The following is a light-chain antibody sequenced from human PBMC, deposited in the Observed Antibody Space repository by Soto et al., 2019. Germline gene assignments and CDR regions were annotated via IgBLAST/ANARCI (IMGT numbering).Light chain of an antibody. V-gene: IGKV3-20*01. CDR2: GAS. J-gene: IGKJ1*01. Sequence: MVLTHSPDTLSVSPWERATLSCRASQTVSSNFLAWYQQRPGQAPRLLIYGASSRATGIPDRFSGSGSGTDFTLTISRLEPEDFAMYYCQQYGSSPWKFGQGTKVDIK. CDR1: QTVSSNF. CDR3: QQYGSSPWK.